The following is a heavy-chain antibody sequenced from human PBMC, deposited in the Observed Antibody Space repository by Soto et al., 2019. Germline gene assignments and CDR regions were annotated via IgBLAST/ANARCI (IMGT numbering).Heavy chain of an antibody. Sequence: SETLSLTCTVSGGSISSYYWSWIRQPPGKGLEWIGYIYYSGSTNYNPSLKSRVTISVDTSKNQFSLKLSSVTAADTAVYYCARNPRSTTVPYYFDYWGQGTLVTVSS. J-gene: IGHJ4*02. CDR1: GGSISSYY. V-gene: IGHV4-59*08. D-gene: IGHD4-17*01. CDR3: ARNPRSTTVPYYFDY. CDR2: IYYSGST.